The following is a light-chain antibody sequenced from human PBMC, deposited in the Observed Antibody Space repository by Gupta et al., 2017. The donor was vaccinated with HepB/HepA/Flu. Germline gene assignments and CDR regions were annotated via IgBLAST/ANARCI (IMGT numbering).Light chain of an antibody. CDR3: VAYTSSSTLV. CDR2: DVS. Sequence: SALPQPASVSGSPCPPFTISCTGTRSDVGGYNYVSWYQQHPGKAPNLMIYDVSNRPAGVANRFSGSKSGNTASLTISGHQAEDEADYYCVAYTSSSTLVFGGGTKLTVL. CDR1: RSDVGGYNY. V-gene: IGLV2-14*01. J-gene: IGLJ2*01.